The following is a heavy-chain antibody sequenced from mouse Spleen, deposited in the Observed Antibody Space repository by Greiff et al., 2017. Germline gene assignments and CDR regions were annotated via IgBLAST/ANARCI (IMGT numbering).Heavy chain of an antibody. CDR3: AGSGNGRAWFAY. Sequence: QVQLQQSGPGLVAPSQSLSITCTVSGFSLTDYGVSWIRQPPGKGLEWLGVIWGGGSTYYNSALKSRLSISKDNSKSQVFLKMNSLQTDDTAMYYCAGSGNGRAWFAYWGQGTLVTVSA. CDR1: GFSLTDYG. D-gene: IGHD2-1*01. J-gene: IGHJ3*01. V-gene: IGHV2-6-5*01. CDR2: IWGGGST.